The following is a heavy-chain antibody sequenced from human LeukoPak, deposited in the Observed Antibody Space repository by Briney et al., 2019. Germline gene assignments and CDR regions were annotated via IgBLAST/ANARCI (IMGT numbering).Heavy chain of an antibody. CDR3: ARVKDYGDYRGDY. V-gene: IGHV1-69*13. CDR2: IIPIFGTA. CDR1: GGTFSSYA. Sequence: ASVKVSCKASGGTFSSYAISWVRQAPGQGLEWMGGIIPIFGTANYAQKFQGRVTITADDSTSTAYMELSSLRSEDTAVYYCARVKDYGDYRGDYWGQGTLVTVSS. J-gene: IGHJ4*02. D-gene: IGHD4-17*01.